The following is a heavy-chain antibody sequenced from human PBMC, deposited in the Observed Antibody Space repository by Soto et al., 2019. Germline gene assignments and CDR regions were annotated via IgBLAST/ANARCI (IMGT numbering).Heavy chain of an antibody. CDR1: GCSISSSSYC. CDR2: IYYSGST. CDR3: ATSDIVVVPAAKDPRANYYCYGMDV. J-gene: IGHJ6*02. Sequence: XETRSLTCTVAGCSISSSSYCWGWIRQPPGKGLERIGMIYYSGSTYYNPSLKSRVTISVDTSKNQFSLKLSSVTAADTAVYYCATSDIVVVPAAKDPRANYYCYGMDVWGQGTTVTVS. V-gene: IGHV4-39*01. D-gene: IGHD2-2*01.